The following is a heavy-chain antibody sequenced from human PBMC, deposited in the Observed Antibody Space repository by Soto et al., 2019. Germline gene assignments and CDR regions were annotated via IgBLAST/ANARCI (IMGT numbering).Heavy chain of an antibody. CDR2: IVVGSGNT. V-gene: IGHV1-58*01. CDR1: GFTFTSSA. D-gene: IGHD5-18*01. J-gene: IGHJ6*02. Sequence: SVKVSCKASGFTFTSSAVQWVRQARGQRLEWIGWIVVGSGNTNYAQKFQERVTITRDTSTSTAYMELSSLRSEDTAVYYCAAEGGDTAMVRHYYYGMDVWGQGTTVTVSS. CDR3: AAEGGDTAMVRHYYYGMDV.